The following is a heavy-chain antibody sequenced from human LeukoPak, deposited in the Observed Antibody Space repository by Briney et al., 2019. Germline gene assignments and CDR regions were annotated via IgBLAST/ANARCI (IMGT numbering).Heavy chain of an antibody. Sequence: PSETLSLTCTVSGGSISSGSYYWSWIRQPAGKGLEWIGRIYTSGSTNYNPSLKSRVTISVDTSKNQFSLKLSSVTAADTAVYYCGRVFYSSNWNLFDPWGQGTLVTVSS. CDR2: IYTSGST. CDR1: GGSISSGSYY. D-gene: IGHD6-13*01. CDR3: GRVFYSSNWNLFDP. J-gene: IGHJ5*02. V-gene: IGHV4-61*02.